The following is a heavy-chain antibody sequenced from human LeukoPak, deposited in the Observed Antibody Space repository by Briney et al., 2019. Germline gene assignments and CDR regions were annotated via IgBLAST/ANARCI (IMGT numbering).Heavy chain of an antibody. Sequence: SETLSLTCTVSGGSISSYYWSWIRQPAGKGLEWIGRIYTSGSTNYNPSLKSRVTMSVDTSKNQFSLKLSSVTAADTAVYYCARDLDHYYDSSGYSYYFDYWGQGTLVTVSS. D-gene: IGHD3-22*01. CDR1: GGSISSYY. J-gene: IGHJ4*02. CDR2: IYTSGST. V-gene: IGHV4-4*07. CDR3: ARDLDHYYDSSGYSYYFDY.